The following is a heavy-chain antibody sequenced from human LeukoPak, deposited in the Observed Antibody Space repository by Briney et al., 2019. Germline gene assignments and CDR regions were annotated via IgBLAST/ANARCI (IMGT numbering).Heavy chain of an antibody. V-gene: IGHV4-39*07. J-gene: IGHJ4*02. CDR1: GGSISSSSYY. D-gene: IGHD4-17*01. CDR3: ARDPAVTNYFDY. CDR2: IYYSGNT. Sequence: SETLSLTCTVSGGSISSSSYYWGWIRQPPGKGLEWIGSIYYSGNTYYNPSLKSRVTISVDTSKSQFSLKLSSVTAADTAVYYCARDPAVTNYFDYWGQGTLVTVSS.